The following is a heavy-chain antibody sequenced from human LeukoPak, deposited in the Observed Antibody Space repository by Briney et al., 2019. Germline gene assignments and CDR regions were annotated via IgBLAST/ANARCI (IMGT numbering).Heavy chain of an antibody. D-gene: IGHD3-16*02. V-gene: IGHV3-48*03. CDR3: ARVYDFVWGSYRYYNFDS. CDR2: ISSSGATK. CDR1: GFNFYNYE. J-gene: IGHJ4*02. Sequence: GGSLRLSCGASGFNFYNYEMNWVRQPPGKGLEWISYISSSGATKFYADSVKGRFTISRDNAKNSLYLHMNSLGAEDTAVYYCARVYDFVWGSYRYYNFDSWGQGTLVTVSS.